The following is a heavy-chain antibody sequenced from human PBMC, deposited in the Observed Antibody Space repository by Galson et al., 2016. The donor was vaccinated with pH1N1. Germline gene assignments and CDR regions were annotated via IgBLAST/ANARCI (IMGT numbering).Heavy chain of an antibody. CDR2: INPNNGDT. D-gene: IGHD4-23*01. CDR3: ARHDYGGCFDP. CDR1: GFTFTGYF. Sequence: SVKVSCKASGFTFTGYFVHWVRQAPGQGLEWMGRINPNNGDTNYAQKFRGRVTMTGDTSINTAYMELSRLRSDDTAVYYCARHDYGGCFDPWGQGTLVTVSS. V-gene: IGHV1-2*06. J-gene: IGHJ5*02.